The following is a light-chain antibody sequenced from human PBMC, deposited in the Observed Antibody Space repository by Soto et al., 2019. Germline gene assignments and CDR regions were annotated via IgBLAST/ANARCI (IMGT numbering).Light chain of an antibody. V-gene: IGLV2-23*01. J-gene: IGLJ3*02. CDR2: ESG. CDR1: SSDVGSYNL. CDR3: CSFARGTTLV. Sequence: QSALTQPASVSGSPGQSITISCTGSSSDVGSYNLVSWYQQHPGKAPKLMVYESGNRPSGVSDRFFGSKSGNTASLTISGLQAEDEADYYCCSFARGTTLVFGGGTKVTVL.